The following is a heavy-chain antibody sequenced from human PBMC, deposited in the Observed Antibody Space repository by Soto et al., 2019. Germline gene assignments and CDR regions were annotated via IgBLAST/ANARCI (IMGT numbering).Heavy chain of an antibody. CDR1: GGSFSGYY. Sequence: PSETLSLTCAVYGGSFSGYYWSWIRQPPGKGLEWIGEINHSGSTNYNPSLKSRVTISVDTSKNQFSLKLSSVTAADTAVYYCARWNSGWYIRRYYFDYWGQGTLVTVSS. CDR2: INHSGST. CDR3: ARWNSGWYIRRYYFDY. V-gene: IGHV4-34*01. D-gene: IGHD6-19*01. J-gene: IGHJ4*02.